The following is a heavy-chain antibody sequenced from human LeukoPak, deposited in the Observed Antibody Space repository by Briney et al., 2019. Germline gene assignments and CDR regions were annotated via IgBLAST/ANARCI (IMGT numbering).Heavy chain of an antibody. CDR1: GFTFDDYG. CDR3: ARGHTAVTRHFDF. CDR2: ISSSSSAI. V-gene: IGHV3-21*01. Sequence: GGSLRLSCAASGFTFDDYGMTWVRQAPGKGLEWVSIISSSSSAIFSADALKGRFTISRDDAKNLLYLDMNSLRAEDTAVYYCARGHTAVTRHFDFWGQGTLVTVSS. J-gene: IGHJ4*02. D-gene: IGHD4-17*01.